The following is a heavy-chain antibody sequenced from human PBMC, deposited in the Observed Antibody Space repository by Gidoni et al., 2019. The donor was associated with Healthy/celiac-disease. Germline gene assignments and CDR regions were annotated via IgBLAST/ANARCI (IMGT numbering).Heavy chain of an antibody. J-gene: IGHJ4*02. Sequence: QVQLVESGGGVVQPGRSLRLSCAASGFTFSSNAMHWVRQAPGKGLEWVAVISYDGSNKFYVDSVKGRFTISRDNSKNTVYLQMNSLRVEDTAAYYCAKDGGIGMATTNYFDYWGQGTLVTVSS. CDR3: AKDGGIGMATTNYFDY. CDR1: GFTFSSNA. CDR2: ISYDGSNK. V-gene: IGHV3-30*18. D-gene: IGHD6-13*01.